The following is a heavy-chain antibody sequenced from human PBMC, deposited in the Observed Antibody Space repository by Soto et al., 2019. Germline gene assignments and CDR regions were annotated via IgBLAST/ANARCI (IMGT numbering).Heavy chain of an antibody. CDR2: INHSGST. Sequence: PSETLPLTCAVYGGSFSGYYWSWIRQPPGKGLEWIGEINHSGSTNYNPSLKSRVTISVDTSKNQFSLKLSSVTAADTAVYYCARGREVVVVAATLDYWGQGTLVTVSS. CDR1: GGSFSGYY. CDR3: ARGREVVVVAATLDY. V-gene: IGHV4-34*01. D-gene: IGHD2-15*01. J-gene: IGHJ4*02.